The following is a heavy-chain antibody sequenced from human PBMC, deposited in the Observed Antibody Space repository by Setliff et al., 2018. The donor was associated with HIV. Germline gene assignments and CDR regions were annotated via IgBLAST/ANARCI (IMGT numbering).Heavy chain of an antibody. V-gene: IGHV3-11*04. J-gene: IGHJ4*02. CDR2: ISSSGSTI. D-gene: IGHD1-26*01. CDR3: AKSLGTNYFDY. Sequence: GESLRLSCAASGFIFSDYYMSWIRQAPGKGLEWVSYISSSGSTIYYADSVKGRFTISRDNAKNSLYLQMNSLRAEDRAVYYCAKSLGTNYFDYWGQGTLVTVSS. CDR1: GFIFSDYY.